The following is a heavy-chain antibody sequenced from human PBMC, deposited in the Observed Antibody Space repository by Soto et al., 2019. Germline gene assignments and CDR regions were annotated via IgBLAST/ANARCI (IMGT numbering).Heavy chain of an antibody. V-gene: IGHV3-7*03. CDR3: ARGGSFWSCYYIYYYYGMEG. Sequence: VGSLRLSRASSVFTFSSYGMSCVRHAPGKWLEWVANIKQDGSEKYYVDSVKGRFTISRDNAKNSLYLQMNSLRAEDTAVYYCARGGSFWSCYYIYYYYGMEGWGQGTTVIVSS. CDR1: VFTFSSYG. CDR2: IKQDGSEK. D-gene: IGHD3-3*01. J-gene: IGHJ6*01.